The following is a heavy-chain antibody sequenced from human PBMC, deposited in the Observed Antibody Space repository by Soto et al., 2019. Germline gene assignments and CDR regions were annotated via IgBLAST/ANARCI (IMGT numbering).Heavy chain of an antibody. CDR1: GFTFSTYS. J-gene: IGHJ5*02. CDR2: ITSSSSTI. CDR3: ARDRGIEGSFHP. V-gene: IGHV3-48*02. Sequence: GGSLRLSCAASGFTFSTYSMNWVRQAPGKGLEWIAYITSSSSTIFYADSVKGRFTISRDNAKNSLYLQMNSLRDEDTCVYYCARDRGIEGSFHPWGQGTLVTGSS.